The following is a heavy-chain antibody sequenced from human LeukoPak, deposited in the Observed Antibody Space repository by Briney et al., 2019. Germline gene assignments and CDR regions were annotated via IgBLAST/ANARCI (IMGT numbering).Heavy chain of an antibody. J-gene: IGHJ4*02. Sequence: GGSLRLSCAGFGFTFRSYEMNWVRQAPGKGLEWLSYISSTGSAIYYADSVKGRFTISRDNAKNSLYLQMNSLRAEDTAVDYCPRVFSYYTYSFDYWGQGTLVTVSS. CDR2: ISSTGSAI. D-gene: IGHD3-22*01. CDR3: PRVFSYYTYSFDY. V-gene: IGHV3-48*03. CDR1: GFTFRSYE.